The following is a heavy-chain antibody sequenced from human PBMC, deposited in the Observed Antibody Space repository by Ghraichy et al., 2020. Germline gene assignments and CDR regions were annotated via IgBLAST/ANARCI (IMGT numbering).Heavy chain of an antibody. CDR1: GGSVSSSTYY. V-gene: IGHV4-39*01. J-gene: IGHJ6*02. D-gene: IGHD3-10*01. CDR3: TRGRRRGYYQYELDV. Sequence: CTVSGGSVSSSTYYWGWVRRSPGKRLEWIGSIYYIGNTYYNPSLKSRVTISVDTSSNQFSLKLSSVTAADTALYYCTRGRRRGYYQYELDVWGQGTTVTVSS. CDR2: IYYIGNT.